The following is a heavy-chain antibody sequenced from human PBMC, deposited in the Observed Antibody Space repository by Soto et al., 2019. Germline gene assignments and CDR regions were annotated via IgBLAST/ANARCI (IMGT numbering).Heavy chain of an antibody. CDR2: IKQDGSEK. J-gene: IGHJ6*03. D-gene: IGHD6-19*01. Sequence: PGGSLRLSCAASGFTFSSYWMSWVRQAPGKGLEWVANIKQDGSEKYYVDSVKGRFTISRDNAKNSLYLQMNSLRAEDTAVYYCASLGVYSSGWYGTVGYYYYYYMDVWGKGTTVTVSS. CDR1: GFTFSSYW. V-gene: IGHV3-7*01. CDR3: ASLGVYSSGWYGTVGYYYYYYMDV.